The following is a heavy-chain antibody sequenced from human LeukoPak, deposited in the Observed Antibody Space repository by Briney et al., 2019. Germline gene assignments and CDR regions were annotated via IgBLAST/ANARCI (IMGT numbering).Heavy chain of an antibody. CDR1: GYTFSSYW. Sequence: GESLRISCQGSGYTFSSYWIGWVRQMPGKGLEWMGIIYPGDSDTRYSPSLQGQVTISVDTSIGTAYLQWSSLKASDTAIYYCARQNDFRLDYWGQGTLVTVSS. V-gene: IGHV5-51*01. D-gene: IGHD3-3*01. J-gene: IGHJ4*02. CDR3: ARQNDFRLDY. CDR2: IYPGDSDT.